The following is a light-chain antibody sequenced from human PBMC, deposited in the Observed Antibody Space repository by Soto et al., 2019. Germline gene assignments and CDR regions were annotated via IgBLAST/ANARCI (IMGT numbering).Light chain of an antibody. V-gene: IGKV1-9*01. J-gene: IGKJ4*01. CDR2: AAS. CDR3: KKLESYQSN. CDR1: QGISNF. Sequence: IQLTQSPSSLSVSLGYRVTTTCRASQGISNFLAWYKQKPGKAPKIMIYAASTLQSGVPYRFSGSGSGTDFTLTISSMQPEDFANYYCKKLESYQSNFGGGTKGDIK.